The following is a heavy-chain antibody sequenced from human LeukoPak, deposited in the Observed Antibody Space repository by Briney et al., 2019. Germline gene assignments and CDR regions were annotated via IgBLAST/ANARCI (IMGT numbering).Heavy chain of an antibody. J-gene: IGHJ4*02. CDR1: GFTVSSYA. CDR3: ARQRFDY. CDR2: IIGSVGST. Sequence: GPSLRLSYPPSGFTVSSYAISWVRQAPGKGLECVSAIIGSVGSTYYADSVKGRFTISRDNSKNTLYLQMNSLRDEDTGVYYCARQRFDYWGQGTLVTVSS. V-gene: IGHV3-23*01.